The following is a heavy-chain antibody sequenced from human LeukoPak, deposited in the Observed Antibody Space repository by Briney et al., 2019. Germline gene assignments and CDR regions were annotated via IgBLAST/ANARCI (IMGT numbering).Heavy chain of an antibody. J-gene: IGHJ4*02. V-gene: IGHV3-15*01. CDR1: GFSFSDAW. CDR2: IKPITSSGTT. CDR3: TTPPD. Sequence: GGSLRLSCTASGFSFSDAWMTWVRQAPGKGLEWVGRIKPITSSGTTAYAAPVKGRFTISRDDSKNTVYLQMNSLETEDTAVYYCTTPPDWGQGTLVTVSS.